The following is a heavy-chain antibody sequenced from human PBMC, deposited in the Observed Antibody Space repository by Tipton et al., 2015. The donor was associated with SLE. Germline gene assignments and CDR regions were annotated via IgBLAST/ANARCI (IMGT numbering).Heavy chain of an antibody. CDR3: ARGGGNGWYHFDS. V-gene: IGHV3-23*01. Sequence: SLRLSCAASGFTFSSYAMSWVRQAPGKGLEWVSAISGSGGSTYYADSVKGRFTISRDNFESTLLLQMYNLRPEDTALYYCARGGGNGWYHFDSWGQGTLVTVSS. J-gene: IGHJ4*02. D-gene: IGHD6-19*01. CDR1: GFTFSSYA. CDR2: ISGSGGST.